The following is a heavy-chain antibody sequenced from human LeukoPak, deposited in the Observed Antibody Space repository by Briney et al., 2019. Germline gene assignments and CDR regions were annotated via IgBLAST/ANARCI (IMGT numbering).Heavy chain of an antibody. D-gene: IGHD7-27*01. J-gene: IGHJ4*02. CDR1: GISLSNYA. CDR2: ISERGGST. Sequence: GGSLRLSCVVSGISLSNYAMTWVRQAPGKGLEWVSYISERGGSTTYADSVKGRFTISRDTSLNTLYLQMNNLRAEDTAVYYCAKALSLITGDPFDYWGQGTLVTVSS. CDR3: AKALSLITGDPFDY. V-gene: IGHV3-23*01.